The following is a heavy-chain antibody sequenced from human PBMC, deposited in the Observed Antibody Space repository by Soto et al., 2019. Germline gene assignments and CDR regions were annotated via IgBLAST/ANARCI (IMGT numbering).Heavy chain of an antibody. J-gene: IGHJ4*02. D-gene: IGHD3-22*01. V-gene: IGHV4-30-4*01. CDR2: IYYSGST. CDR1: GGSISSEDYY. Sequence: ASETLSLTCTVSGGSISSEDYYWSWIRQPPGKGLEWIAYIYYSGSTYYNPSLQSRVTISVDTSKNQFSLRLSSVTAADTAVYYCVRERYYFDISGYGYFDYWGQGALVTVSS. CDR3: VRERYYFDISGYGYFDY.